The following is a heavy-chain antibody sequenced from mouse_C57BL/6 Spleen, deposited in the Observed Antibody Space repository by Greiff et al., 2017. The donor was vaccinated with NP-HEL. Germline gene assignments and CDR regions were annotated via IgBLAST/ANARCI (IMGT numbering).Heavy chain of an antibody. D-gene: IGHD1-1*01. V-gene: IGHV1-69*01. CDR3: ARRTTVVGSGHFDY. CDR2: IDPSDSYT. Sequence: VQLQQSGAELVMPGASVKLSCKASGYTFTSYWMHWVKQRPGQGLEWIGEIDPSDSYTNYNQKFKGKSTLTVDKSSSTAYMQLSSLTSEDSAVYYGARRTTVVGSGHFDYWGQGTTLTVSS. CDR1: GYTFTSYW. J-gene: IGHJ2*01.